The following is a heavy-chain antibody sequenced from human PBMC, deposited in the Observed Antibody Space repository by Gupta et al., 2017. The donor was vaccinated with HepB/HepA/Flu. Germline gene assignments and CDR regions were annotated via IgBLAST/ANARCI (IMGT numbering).Heavy chain of an antibody. D-gene: IGHD6-13*01. V-gene: IGHV1-18*01. J-gene: IGHJ3*02. CDR2: ISAYNGNT. CDR1: GYTFTSYG. CDR3: ARDRDSSSWEPSTDLKSTLGDAFDI. Sequence: QVQLVQSGAEVKKPGASVKVSCKASGYTFTSYGISWVRQAPGQGLEWMGWISAYNGNTNYAQKLQGRVTMTTDTSTSTAYMELRSLRSDDTAVYYCARDRDSSSWEPSTDLKSTLGDAFDIWGQGTMVTVSS.